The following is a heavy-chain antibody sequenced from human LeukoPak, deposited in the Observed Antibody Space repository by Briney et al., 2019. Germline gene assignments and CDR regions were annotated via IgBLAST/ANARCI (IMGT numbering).Heavy chain of an antibody. J-gene: IGHJ3*02. CDR1: GGTFTSYA. Sequence: SVKLSCKASGGTFTSYAISWVRQAHGQGLEWMGGIIPIFGTANYAQKFQGRVTITAYESTSTAYMELSSLRSEDTAVYYCARKLYDYGDYLRDAFDIWGQGTMVTVSS. CDR3: ARKLYDYGDYLRDAFDI. CDR2: IIPIFGTA. V-gene: IGHV1-69*13. D-gene: IGHD4-17*01.